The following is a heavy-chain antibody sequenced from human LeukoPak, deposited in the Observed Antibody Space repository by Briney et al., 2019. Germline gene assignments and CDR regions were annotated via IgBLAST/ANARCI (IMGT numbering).Heavy chain of an antibody. Sequence: PGGSLRLSCLTSGFTLSTNAMSWVRQAPGEGLEWISGISGSGASTYYADSVKGRFTISRDDSRNTLYLQINSLRGDDTAVYYCARTQGYYFDASGYSFYWGQGTLVTVSS. V-gene: IGHV3-23*01. CDR1: GFTLSTNA. J-gene: IGHJ4*02. CDR3: ARTQGYYFDASGYSFY. D-gene: IGHD3-22*01. CDR2: ISGSGAST.